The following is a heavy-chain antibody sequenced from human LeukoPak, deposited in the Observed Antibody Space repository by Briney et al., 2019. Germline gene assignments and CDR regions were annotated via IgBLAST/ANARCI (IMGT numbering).Heavy chain of an antibody. CDR1: GFTFRIFW. J-gene: IGHJ4*02. CDR2: INQNGGEK. CDR3: TRALDY. Sequence: GGSLRLSCATSGFTFRIFWLDWAGQAPGKGLEWVANINQNGGEKYYADSVKGRFTISRDNAKNSLYLQMNSLRVEDTAVYYCTRALDYWGQGTLVTVSS. V-gene: IGHV3-7*04.